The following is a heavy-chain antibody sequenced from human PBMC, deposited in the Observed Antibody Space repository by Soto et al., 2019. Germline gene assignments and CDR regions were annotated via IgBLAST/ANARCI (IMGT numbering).Heavy chain of an antibody. J-gene: IGHJ6*02. D-gene: IGHD6-19*01. CDR1: GFTFSSYA. V-gene: IGHV3-23*01. CDR2: ISGSGIST. Sequence: EVQLLESGGGLVQPGGSLRLSCAASGFTFSSYAMSWVRQAPGKGLEWVSAISGSGISTYCADSVKGRFTISRDNSKNTLYLQMNSLRAEDTAVYYCAKEKAYSSGWDGMDVWGQGTTVTVSS. CDR3: AKEKAYSSGWDGMDV.